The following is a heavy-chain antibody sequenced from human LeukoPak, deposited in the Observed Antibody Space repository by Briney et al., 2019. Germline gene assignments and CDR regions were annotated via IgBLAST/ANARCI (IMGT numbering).Heavy chain of an antibody. CDR3: ARDRSLAGYYDFWSGSHY. D-gene: IGHD3-3*01. CDR1: GYTFTSYD. CDR2: INPSGGST. V-gene: IGHV1-46*01. Sequence: GASVKVSCKASGYTFTSYDINWVRQAPGQGLEWMGIINPSGGSTSYAQKFQGRVTMTRDTSTSTVYMELSSLRSEDTAVYYCARDRSLAGYYDFWSGSHYWGQGTLVTVSS. J-gene: IGHJ4*02.